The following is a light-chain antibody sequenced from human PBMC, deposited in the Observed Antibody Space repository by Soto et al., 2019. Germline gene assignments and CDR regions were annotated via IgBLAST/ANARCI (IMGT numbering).Light chain of an antibody. CDR2: EVT. CDR3: SSYTGGNPSYV. V-gene: IGLV2-8*01. J-gene: IGLJ1*01. Sequence: QSVLTQPPSASGSPGQSVTISCTGTSSDIGGYDYVSWYQQHPGKAPKLMIYEVTMRPSGVSDRFSGSKSGNTASLTVSGLQAEDEADYYCSSYTGGNPSYVFGTGTKLTVL. CDR1: SSDIGGYDY.